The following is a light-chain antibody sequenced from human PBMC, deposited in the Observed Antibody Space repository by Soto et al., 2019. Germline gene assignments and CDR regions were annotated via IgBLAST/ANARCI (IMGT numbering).Light chain of an antibody. CDR3: QQLNSYPIT. J-gene: IGKJ5*01. CDR1: QGLSSD. CDR2: AAS. V-gene: IGKV1-9*01. Sequence: DIQLTQSPSFLSASVGDRVTITCRASQGLSSDLAWYQQKPGKAPKLLIYAASTLQSGVPSRFSGSGSGTEFTLTISSMQPEDFATYNSQQLNSYPITFGNGTRLEIK.